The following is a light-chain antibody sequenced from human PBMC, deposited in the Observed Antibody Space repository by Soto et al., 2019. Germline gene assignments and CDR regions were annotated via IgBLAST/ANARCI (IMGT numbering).Light chain of an antibody. CDR1: QSVSSN. V-gene: IGKV3-15*01. CDR2: GAS. CDR3: QQYNSYPWT. J-gene: IGKJ1*01. Sequence: ETVMTQSPVTLSVSPGERATLSCRASQSVSSNLAWYQQKPGQAPRLLIYGASTRATGIPARFSGSGSGTEFTLTISRLQSEDFATYYCQQYNSYPWTFGQGTKVDIK.